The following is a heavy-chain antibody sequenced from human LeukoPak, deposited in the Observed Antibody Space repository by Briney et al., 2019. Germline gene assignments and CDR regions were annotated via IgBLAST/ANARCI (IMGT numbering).Heavy chain of an antibody. CDR2: IYYSGST. D-gene: IGHD2-2*01. Sequence: SQTLSLTCTVSGGSISSGDYYWSWIRQPPGKGLEWIGYIYYSGSTYYNPPLKSRVTISVDTSKNQFSLKLSSVTAADTAVYYCARVSKGAKRYCSSTSCYWHYGMDVWGQGTTVTVSS. CDR1: GGSISSGDYY. J-gene: IGHJ6*02. CDR3: ARVSKGAKRYCSSTSCYWHYGMDV. V-gene: IGHV4-30-4*01.